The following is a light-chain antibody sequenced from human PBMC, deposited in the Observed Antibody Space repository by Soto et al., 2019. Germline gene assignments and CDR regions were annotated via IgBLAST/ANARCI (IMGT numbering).Light chain of an antibody. CDR2: GAS. CDR3: QHYNNWPPWT. V-gene: IGKV3-15*01. CDR1: QSVSIN. Sequence: ETVMTQSPATLSVSPGERVTLSCRASQSVSINLAWYQQKPGQAPRLLIYGASTRAPGVPARFGGSGSETEFTLTISGLQSEDFAVYYCQHYNNWPPWTFDQGTKVELK. J-gene: IGKJ1*01.